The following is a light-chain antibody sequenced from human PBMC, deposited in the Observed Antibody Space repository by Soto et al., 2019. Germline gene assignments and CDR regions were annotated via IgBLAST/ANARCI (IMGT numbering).Light chain of an antibody. J-gene: IGKJ2*01. CDR3: QQYNNWPYT. Sequence: EIVMTQSPATLAVSPGERAALSCRASQSVSSNFAWYQQKPGQAPRPLIYGASSMATGTPARFSGSGSGTEFTLTISSLQSEDFAVYYCQQYNNWPYTFGLGTKLEMK. V-gene: IGKV3-15*01. CDR2: GAS. CDR1: QSVSSN.